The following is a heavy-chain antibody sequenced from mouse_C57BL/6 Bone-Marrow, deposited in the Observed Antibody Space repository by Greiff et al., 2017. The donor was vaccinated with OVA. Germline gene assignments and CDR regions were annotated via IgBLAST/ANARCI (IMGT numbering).Heavy chain of an antibody. V-gene: IGHV1-42*01. CDR1: GYSFTGYY. CDR3: AIYYSNYVDY. D-gene: IGHD2-5*01. CDR2: INPSTGGT. J-gene: IGHJ2*01. Sequence: VQLKQSGPELVKPGASVKISCKASGYSFTGYYMNWVKQSPEKSLEWIGEINPSTGGTTYNQKFKAKATLTVDTSASTAYMQLKSLTYEDSAVYYCAIYYSNYVDYWGQGTTLTVSS.